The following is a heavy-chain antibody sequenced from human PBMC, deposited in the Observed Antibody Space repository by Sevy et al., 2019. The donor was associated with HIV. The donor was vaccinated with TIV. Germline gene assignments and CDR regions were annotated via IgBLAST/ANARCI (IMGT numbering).Heavy chain of an antibody. D-gene: IGHD2-2*01. V-gene: IGHV3-23*01. J-gene: IGHJ5*02. CDR3: AKDRRIVVVPAAIGFFNP. CDR2: ISGSGGST. CDR1: GFTFSSYA. Sequence: GGSLRLSCAASGFTFSSYAMSWVRQAPGKGLEWVSAISGSGGSTYYADSVKGRFTISRENSKNTLYLQMNSLRAEDTAVYYCAKDRRIVVVPAAIGFFNPWGQGTLVTVSS.